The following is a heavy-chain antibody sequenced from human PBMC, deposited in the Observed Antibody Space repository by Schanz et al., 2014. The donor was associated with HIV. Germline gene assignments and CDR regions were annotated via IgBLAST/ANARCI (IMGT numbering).Heavy chain of an antibody. Sequence: VQLVESGGGLVKPGGSLRLSCAVSGSWFSDHWMSWLRQVPGEGLEWVAKIKEDGSETYYVGSVTGRFTISRDNTKKSLYLQMNSLRAEDTAVYYCAKEEWFRFDPWGQGTLVTVSS. J-gene: IGHJ5*02. CDR1: GSWFSDHW. CDR3: AKEEWFRFDP. CDR2: IKEDGSET. D-gene: IGHD3-3*01. V-gene: IGHV3-7*01.